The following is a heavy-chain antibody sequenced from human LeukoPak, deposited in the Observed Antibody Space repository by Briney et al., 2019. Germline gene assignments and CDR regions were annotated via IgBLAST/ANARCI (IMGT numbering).Heavy chain of an antibody. CDR2: ISNSGGT. D-gene: IGHD2-15*01. Sequence: SETLSLTCTVSGGSISSYHWSWIRQPPGKGLEWIGYISNSGGTNYNPSLKSRVTISEDTSKNHFSLKLSSVTAADTAVYYCARYCTVGSCLDCWGQGTLVTVSS. J-gene: IGHJ1*01. V-gene: IGHV4-59*08. CDR3: ARYCTVGSCLDC. CDR1: GGSISSYH.